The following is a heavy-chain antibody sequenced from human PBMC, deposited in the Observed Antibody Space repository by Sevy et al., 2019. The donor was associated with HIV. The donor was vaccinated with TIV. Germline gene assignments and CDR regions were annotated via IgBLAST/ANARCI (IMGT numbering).Heavy chain of an antibody. D-gene: IGHD5-18*01. Sequence: GGSLRLSCAASGFTFSSYEMDWVCQAPGKGLEWVSYISSSGSTIYYADSVKGRFTISRDNAKNSLYLQMNSLRAEDTAVYYCARGSGGYSYGYYYYYGMDVWGQRTTVTVSS. CDR1: GFTFSSYE. V-gene: IGHV3-48*03. CDR2: ISSSGSTI. CDR3: ARGSGGYSYGYYYYYGMDV. J-gene: IGHJ6*02.